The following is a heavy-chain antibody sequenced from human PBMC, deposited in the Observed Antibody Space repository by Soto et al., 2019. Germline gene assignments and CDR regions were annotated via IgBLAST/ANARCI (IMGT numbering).Heavy chain of an antibody. D-gene: IGHD1-1*01. CDR3: ARDGAATGTYFAS. J-gene: IGHJ5*02. V-gene: IGHV6-1*01. Sequence: PSQTLSLTCVISGDSVSGNSVAWSWIRQSPSRGLEWLGRTYYRSQWFTNYAASMRSRITINADTSKNQFSLQLYSVTPDDTAVYYCARDGAATGTYFASWDQGTRVTVSS. CDR1: GDSVSGNSVA. CDR2: TYYRSQWFT.